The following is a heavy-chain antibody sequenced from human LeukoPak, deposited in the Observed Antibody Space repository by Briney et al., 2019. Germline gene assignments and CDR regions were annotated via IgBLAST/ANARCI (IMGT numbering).Heavy chain of an antibody. Sequence: GGSLRLSCVASGYTFSNYAMHWVRQTPGKGLEYVSGINSNGGSTQYASSVKGRLTISRDNSKDTLYLQMGSLRSEDMAVYYCARAPTVTAESAFGYWGQGTLVTVSS. CDR3: ARAPTVTAESAFGY. CDR2: INSNGGST. J-gene: IGHJ4*02. D-gene: IGHD4-17*01. V-gene: IGHV3-64*01. CDR1: GYTFSNYA.